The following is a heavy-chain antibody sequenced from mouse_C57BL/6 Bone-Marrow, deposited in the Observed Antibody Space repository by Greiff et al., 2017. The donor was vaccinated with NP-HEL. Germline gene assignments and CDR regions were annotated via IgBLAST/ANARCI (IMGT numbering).Heavy chain of an antibody. Sequence: QVQLQQSGPELVKPGASVKISCKASGYAFSSSWMNWVKQRPGKGLEWIGRIYPGDGDTNYNGKFKGKATLTADTSSSTAYMQLSSLTSEDSAVYFFWIYYCSGSWFAYWGKGTLVTVSA. D-gene: IGHD2-1*01. CDR2: IYPGDGDT. V-gene: IGHV1-82*01. J-gene: IGHJ3*01. CDR1: GYAFSSSW. CDR3: WIYYCSGSWFAY.